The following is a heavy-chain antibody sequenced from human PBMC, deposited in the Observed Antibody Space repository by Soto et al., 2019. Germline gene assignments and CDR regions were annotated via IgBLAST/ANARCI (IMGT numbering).Heavy chain of an antibody. D-gene: IGHD3-22*01. CDR2: INAGNGNT. Sequence: QVQPVQSGAEVKKPGASVKVSCKASGYTFTSYAMHWVRQAPGQRLEWMGWINAGNGNTKYSQKFQGRVTITRDTSASSAYMELSSLRSEDTAVYYCARGDGYYYFDYWGQGTLVTVSS. V-gene: IGHV1-3*01. CDR1: GYTFTSYA. J-gene: IGHJ4*02. CDR3: ARGDGYYYFDY.